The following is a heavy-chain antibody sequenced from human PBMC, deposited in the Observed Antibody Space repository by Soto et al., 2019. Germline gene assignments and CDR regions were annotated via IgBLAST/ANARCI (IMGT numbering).Heavy chain of an antibody. CDR2: IYYSGST. J-gene: IGHJ4*02. CDR3: ARHFSVDHFDD. D-gene: IGHD3-9*01. Sequence: SETLSLTCTVSGDSITSNSYFWAWIRQPPGKGLEWIGSIYYSGSTYHNPSLKSRVTISVDRSNNQFSLKLTSVTAADTAVYYCARHFSVDHFDDWAQGALVTVSS. CDR1: GDSITSNSYF. V-gene: IGHV4-39*01.